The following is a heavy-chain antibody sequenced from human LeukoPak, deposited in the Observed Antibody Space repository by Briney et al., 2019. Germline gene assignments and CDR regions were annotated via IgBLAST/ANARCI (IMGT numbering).Heavy chain of an antibody. CDR3: ARAEWELRGWFDP. J-gene: IGHJ5*02. D-gene: IGHD1-26*01. Sequence: PGGSLRLSCAASGFTFSTYWMLWVRQAPGKGLVWVSRINSDGSSTSYADSVKGRFTISRDNAKNTLYLQMNSLRAEDTAVYYCARAEWELRGWFDPWGQGTLVTVSS. CDR1: GFTFSTYW. V-gene: IGHV3-74*01. CDR2: INSDGSST.